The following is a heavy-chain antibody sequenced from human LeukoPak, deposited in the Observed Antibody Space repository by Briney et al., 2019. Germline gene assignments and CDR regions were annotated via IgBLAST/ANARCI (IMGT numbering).Heavy chain of an antibody. V-gene: IGHV2-70*01. Sequence: SGPTLVNPTQTLTLTCTFSGFSLSTNKMCVTWIRQPPGKALEWLALIDWDDDKYYSTSLKTRLTISKDTSKNQVVVTMTNMDPEDTATYYCARARGSGAYYFDYWGQGTLVTVSS. CDR1: GFSLSTNKMC. J-gene: IGHJ4*02. D-gene: IGHD5-12*01. CDR2: IDWDDDK. CDR3: ARARGSGAYYFDY.